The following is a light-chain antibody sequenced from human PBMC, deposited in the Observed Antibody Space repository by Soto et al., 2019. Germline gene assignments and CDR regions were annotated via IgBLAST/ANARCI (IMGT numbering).Light chain of an antibody. Sequence: IRRTQVPSTLSASVGDTVAVACRASQSISGWLAWYQQKPGEAPRLLVYSAFRIQSGVPSRFNGSGSGTDFTLSISSLQPEDFSTYYCQQGSTTPITFGLGTRLEIK. J-gene: IGKJ5*01. CDR1: QSISGW. CDR3: QQGSTTPIT. V-gene: IGKV1-39*01. CDR2: SAF.